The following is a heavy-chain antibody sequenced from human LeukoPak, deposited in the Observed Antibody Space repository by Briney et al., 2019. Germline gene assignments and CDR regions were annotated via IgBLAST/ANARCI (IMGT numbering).Heavy chain of an antibody. Sequence: SETLSLTCTVSGGSISSYYWSWIRQPAGKGLEWIERIYTSGSTNYNPSLKRRVTMSVDTSKNQFSLKLSSVTAADTAVYYCAREGGDYYDSSGYYYIWGQGTLVTVSS. CDR1: GGSISSYY. CDR3: AREGGDYYDSSGYYYI. V-gene: IGHV4-4*07. J-gene: IGHJ4*02. D-gene: IGHD3-22*01. CDR2: IYTSGST.